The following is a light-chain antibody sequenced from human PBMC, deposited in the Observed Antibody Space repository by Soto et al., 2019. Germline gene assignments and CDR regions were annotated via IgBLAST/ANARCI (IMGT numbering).Light chain of an antibody. J-gene: IGKJ1*01. CDR1: QSVSSSY. V-gene: IGKV3-20*01. Sequence: EIVLTQSPCTLSLSPWERATLSCRASQSVSSSYLACYQQKPGQAPRLLIYATSSRAAATPDSCSGSGSGTALTLTIRRPEHEASAVYYRQQYGTSRTFGQGTKVDIK. CDR2: ATS. CDR3: QQYGTSRT.